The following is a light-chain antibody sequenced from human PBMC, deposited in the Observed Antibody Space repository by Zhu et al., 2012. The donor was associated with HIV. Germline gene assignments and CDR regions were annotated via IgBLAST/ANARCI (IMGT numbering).Light chain of an antibody. V-gene: IGKV3-15*01. CDR1: DFVNSK. CDR2: GAS. CDR3: QQYNTWPYT. J-gene: IGKJ2*01. Sequence: EIVLTQSPATMSLSPGERATLSCRAGDFVNSKLAWYQHKRGQAPRLLLYGASTRATGIPARFTGSGSGTEFTLTITSMQSEDFATYYCQQYNTWPYTFGQGTKLEIK.